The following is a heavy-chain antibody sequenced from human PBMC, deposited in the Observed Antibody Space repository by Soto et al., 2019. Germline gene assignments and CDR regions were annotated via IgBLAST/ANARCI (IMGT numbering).Heavy chain of an antibody. Sequence: QVQLVESGGGVVQPGRSLRLSCAASGFTFSSYAMHWVRQAPGKGLEWVAVRSYDGSNKYYADSVKGRFTISRDNSKNTLYLQMNSLRAEDTAVYYCARHRLRYNWNDFPYYYYGMDVWGQGTTVTVSS. D-gene: IGHD1-1*01. J-gene: IGHJ6*02. CDR2: RSYDGSNK. CDR1: GFTFSSYA. CDR3: ARHRLRYNWNDFPYYYYGMDV. V-gene: IGHV3-30-3*01.